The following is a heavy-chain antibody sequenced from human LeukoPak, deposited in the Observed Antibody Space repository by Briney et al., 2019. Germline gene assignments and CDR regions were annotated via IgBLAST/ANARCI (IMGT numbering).Heavy chain of an antibody. CDR2: ISGSGGST. Sequence: GGTLRLSCAASGFTFSSYGMSWVRQAPGKGLEWVSAISGSGGSTYYADSVKGRFTISRDNAKNSLYLQMNSLRAEDTAVYYCARGGGSGTNHYYWGQGTLVTVSS. V-gene: IGHV3-23*01. CDR1: GFTFSSYG. CDR3: ARGGGSGTNHYY. D-gene: IGHD3-10*01. J-gene: IGHJ4*02.